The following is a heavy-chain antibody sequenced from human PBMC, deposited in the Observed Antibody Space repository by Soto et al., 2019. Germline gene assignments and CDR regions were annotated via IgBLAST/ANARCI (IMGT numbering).Heavy chain of an antibody. Sequence: SQTLSLTCAISGDSVSSNSAAWNWIRQSPSRGLEWLGRTYYRSKWYNDYAVSVKSRITINPDTSKNQFSLQLNSVTPEDTAVYHCARFLSHGRIVATIRAFDIWGQGTMVTVSS. V-gene: IGHV6-1*01. CDR2: TYYRSKWYN. CDR1: GDSVSSNSAA. J-gene: IGHJ3*02. D-gene: IGHD5-12*01. CDR3: ARFLSHGRIVATIRAFDI.